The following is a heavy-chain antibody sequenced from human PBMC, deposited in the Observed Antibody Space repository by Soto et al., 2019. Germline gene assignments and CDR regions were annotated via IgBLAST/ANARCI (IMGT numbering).Heavy chain of an antibody. V-gene: IGHV4-4*07. Sequence: PSETLSLTCTVSCGSDSSYYCSWIRQAAGKGLEWIGRIDTSGTTNYNPSLRSRVTMSVDAEKNQFSLNLSSVTAADTAVYFCARGPRGYVYYHGLDVWGQGNTVTVSS. CDR1: CGSDSSYY. CDR2: IDTSGTT. J-gene: IGHJ6*02. D-gene: IGHD3-16*01. CDR3: ARGPRGYVYYHGLDV.